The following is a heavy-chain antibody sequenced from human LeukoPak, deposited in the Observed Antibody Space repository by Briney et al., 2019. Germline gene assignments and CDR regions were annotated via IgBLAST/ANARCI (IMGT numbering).Heavy chain of an antibody. CDR3: ARGGGSYPPH. J-gene: IGHJ4*02. Sequence: GGSLRLSCAASGFSFSSNWMSWVRQAPGKGLEWVANIKQDGSEKYYVDSVKGRFTISRDNAKNSLYLQMNSLRAEDTAVYFCARGGGSYPPHWGQGTLVTVSS. CDR2: IKQDGSEK. V-gene: IGHV3-7*01. D-gene: IGHD1-26*01. CDR1: GFSFSSNW.